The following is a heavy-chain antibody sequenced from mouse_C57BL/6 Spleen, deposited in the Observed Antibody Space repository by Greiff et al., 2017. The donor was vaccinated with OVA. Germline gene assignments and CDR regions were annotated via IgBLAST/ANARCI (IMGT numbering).Heavy chain of an antibody. CDR2: IYPGDGDT. J-gene: IGHJ2*01. D-gene: IGHD1-1*01. V-gene: IGHV1-80*01. CDR1: GYAFSSYW. CDR3: ARSRDYGSSYIDY. Sequence: VQLQQSGAELVKPGASVKISCKASGYAFSSYWMNWVKQRPGKGLEWIGQIYPGDGDTNYNGKFKGKATLTADKSSSTAYMQLSSLTSEDSAVYFCARSRDYGSSYIDYWGQGTTLTVSS.